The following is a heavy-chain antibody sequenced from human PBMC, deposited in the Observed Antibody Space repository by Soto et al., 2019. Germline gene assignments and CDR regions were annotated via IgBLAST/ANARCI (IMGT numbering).Heavy chain of an antibody. J-gene: IGHJ6*02. V-gene: IGHV3-23*01. CDR1: GFSFSNSA. D-gene: IGHD5-18*01. CDR3: AKTAGYSYDYYYYYGMDV. CDR2: ISGRGGST. Sequence: PGGSLRLSCVASGFSFSNSAMSWVRQAPGKGLEWVSVISGRGGSTYYADSVKGRFTSSRDNSNNTLYLQMNSLRAEDTAVYYCAKTAGYSYDYYYYYGMDVWGQGTTVTVSS.